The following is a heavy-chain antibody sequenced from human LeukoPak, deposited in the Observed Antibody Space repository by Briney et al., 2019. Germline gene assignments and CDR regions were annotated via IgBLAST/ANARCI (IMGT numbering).Heavy chain of an antibody. CDR1: GFTFSNYA. D-gene: IGHD3-16*01. CDR2: ISGSGATT. V-gene: IGHV3-23*01. Sequence: PGGSLRLSCAASGFTFSNYAMNWVRQAPGKGLEWVSVISGSGATTDHADSVMGRFTISRDNSKNTLYLQLDSLRADDTAVYFCAKGLWGAYYYGMDVWGQGTTVTVSS. J-gene: IGHJ6*02. CDR3: AKGLWGAYYYGMDV.